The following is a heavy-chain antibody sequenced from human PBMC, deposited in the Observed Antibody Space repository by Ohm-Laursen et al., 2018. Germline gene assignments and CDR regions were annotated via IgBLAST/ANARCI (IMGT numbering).Heavy chain of an antibody. CDR2: INPNSGGT. J-gene: IGHJ4*02. V-gene: IGHV1-2*02. CDR1: GYTFTSYG. CDR3: ARGFDY. Sequence: SSVKVSCKASGYTFTSYGISWVRQAPGQGLEWMGWINPNSGGTNYAQKFQGRVTMTRDTSISTAYMELSRLRSEDTAVYYCARGFDYWGQGTLVTVSS.